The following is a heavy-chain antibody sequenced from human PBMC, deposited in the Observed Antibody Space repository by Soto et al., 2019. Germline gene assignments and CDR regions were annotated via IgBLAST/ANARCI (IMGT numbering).Heavy chain of an antibody. CDR1: GASITSTTYF. CDR3: AKNLPRTGRFDY. CDR2: IYYSCKT. J-gene: IGHJ4*02. Sequence: SETLSLTCSLSGASITSTTYFWAWIRQPPGKGLEWVGSIYYSCKTHYNPSLKSRTTISVDRSRNQFSLQVSSVTAADTAVYYCAKNLPRTGRFDYWGQGTVVTVSS. V-gene: IGHV4-39*01.